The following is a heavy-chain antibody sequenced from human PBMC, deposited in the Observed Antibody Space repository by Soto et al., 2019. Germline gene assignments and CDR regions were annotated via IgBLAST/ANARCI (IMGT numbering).Heavy chain of an antibody. CDR2: INAGNGNT. CDR3: AVLGYYDSSGYPMAFDI. D-gene: IGHD3-22*01. J-gene: IGHJ3*02. Sequence: GASVKVSCKASGYTFTSYAMYWVRQSPGQRLEWMGWINAGNGNTKYSQKFQGRVTITRDTSASTAYMELSSLRSEDTAVYYCAVLGYYDSSGYPMAFDIWGQGTMVTVSS. CDR1: GYTFTSYA. V-gene: IGHV1-3*01.